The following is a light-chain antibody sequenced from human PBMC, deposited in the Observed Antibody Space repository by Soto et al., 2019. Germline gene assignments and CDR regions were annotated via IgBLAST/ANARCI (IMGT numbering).Light chain of an antibody. J-gene: IGKJ5*01. CDR1: QSVSSN. V-gene: IGKV3-15*01. Sequence: EIVMTLSPATLSVYPGESATLSCRASQSVSSNLAWHQQKPGQAPRILMYDASTRATGISARFSGSGSGTEFTLTISSLQSEDFAVYYCQQYHNWPITFGQGRRLEIK. CDR2: DAS. CDR3: QQYHNWPIT.